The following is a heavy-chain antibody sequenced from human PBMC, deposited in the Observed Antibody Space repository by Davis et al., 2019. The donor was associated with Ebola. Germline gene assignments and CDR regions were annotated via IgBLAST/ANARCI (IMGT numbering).Heavy chain of an antibody. CDR3: ARGWLRGYLDY. CDR1: GDSVSSGG. Sequence: HSQTLSLTCAIPGDSVSSGGWNWIRQSPSRGLEWLGRTYYSSKWYNDYAESVKSRITINPDTSKNQFSLQLNSVTPEDTAVYYCARGWLRGYLDYWGQGTLVTVSS. CDR2: TYYSSKWYN. V-gene: IGHV6-1*01. J-gene: IGHJ4*02. D-gene: IGHD3-3*01.